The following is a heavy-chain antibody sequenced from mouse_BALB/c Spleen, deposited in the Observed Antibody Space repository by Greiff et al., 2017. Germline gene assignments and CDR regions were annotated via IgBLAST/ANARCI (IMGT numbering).Heavy chain of an antibody. CDR1: GFTFSNYW. Sequence: EVQRVESGGGLVQPGGSMKLSCVASGFTFSNYWMNWVRQSPEKGLEWVAEIRLKSNNYATHYAESVKGRFTISRDDSKSSVYLQMNNLRAEDTGIYYCTRGSQYYYAMDYWGQGTSVTVSS. CDR2: IRLKSNNYAT. CDR3: TRGSQYYYAMDY. J-gene: IGHJ4*01. V-gene: IGHV6-6*02.